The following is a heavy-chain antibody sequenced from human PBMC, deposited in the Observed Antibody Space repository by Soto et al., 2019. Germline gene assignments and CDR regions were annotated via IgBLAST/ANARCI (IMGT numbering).Heavy chain of an antibody. Sequence: GGSLRLSCEASGFTFRNYKMNWVRQAPGKGLEWVSRINSDGSSTSYADSVKGRFTISRDNAKNTLYLQMNSLRAADTAVYYCARHNYDSSGYYHYYYGMDVWGQGTTVTVSS. J-gene: IGHJ6*02. D-gene: IGHD3-22*01. V-gene: IGHV3-74*01. CDR2: INSDGSST. CDR3: ARHNYDSSGYYHYYYGMDV. CDR1: GFTFRNYK.